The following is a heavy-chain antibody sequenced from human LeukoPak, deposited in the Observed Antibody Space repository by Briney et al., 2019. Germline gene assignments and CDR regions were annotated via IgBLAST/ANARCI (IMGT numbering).Heavy chain of an antibody. Sequence: SETLSLTCAVYGESFSGYYWSWIRQPPGKGLEWIGYIYNSGSAYYNPSLKSRVTISVDTSKNQFSLKLSSVTAADTAVYYCARRYYYDTGDTFDIWGQGTMVTVSS. CDR3: ARRYYYDTGDTFDI. V-gene: IGHV4-30-4*08. CDR2: IYNSGSA. J-gene: IGHJ3*02. D-gene: IGHD3-22*01. CDR1: GESFSGYY.